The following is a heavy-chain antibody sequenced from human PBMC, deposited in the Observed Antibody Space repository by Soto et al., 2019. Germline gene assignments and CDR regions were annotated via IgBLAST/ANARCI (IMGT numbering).Heavy chain of an antibody. V-gene: IGHV4-34*01. CDR2: INHSGST. D-gene: IGHD3-16*01. J-gene: IGHJ6*02. Sequence: SETLSLTCAVYGGSFSGYYWSWIRQPPGKGLEWIGEINHSGSTNYSPSLKSRLTISVDTSKNQLSLRVRSVTAADTAVYYCARDWASHGMDVWGQGTTVTVSS. CDR1: GGSFSGYY. CDR3: ARDWASHGMDV.